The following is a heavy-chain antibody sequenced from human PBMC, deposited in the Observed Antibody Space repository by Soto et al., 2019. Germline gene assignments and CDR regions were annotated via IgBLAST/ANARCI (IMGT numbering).Heavy chain of an antibody. CDR3: TRGGSKWGENTSGMDV. CDR2: ISSSSSYI. CDR1: GFTFSSYS. Sequence: GASLRLSCAASGFTFSSYSMNWVRQAPGKGLEWVSSISSSSSYIYYADSMKGRFTISRDNAKNSLFLQMNSLRAEDTAVYYCTRGGSKWGENTSGMDVWGQGTTVTVSS. J-gene: IGHJ6*02. V-gene: IGHV3-21*01. D-gene: IGHD3-16*01.